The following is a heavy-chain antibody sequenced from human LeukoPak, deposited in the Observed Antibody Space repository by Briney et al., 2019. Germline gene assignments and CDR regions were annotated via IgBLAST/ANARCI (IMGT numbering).Heavy chain of an antibody. D-gene: IGHD2-2*01. Sequence: SVKVSCKASGGTFSSYAISWVRQAPGQGLEWMGGIIPIFGTANYAQKFQGRVTITTDESTSTAYMELSSLRSEDTAVYYCASFCSSTSCYRYRDDAFDIWGQGTMVTVSS. V-gene: IGHV1-69*05. CDR2: IIPIFGTA. CDR1: GGTFSSYA. CDR3: ASFCSSTSCYRYRDDAFDI. J-gene: IGHJ3*02.